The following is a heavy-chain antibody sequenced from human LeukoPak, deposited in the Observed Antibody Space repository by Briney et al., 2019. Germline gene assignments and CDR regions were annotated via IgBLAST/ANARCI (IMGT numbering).Heavy chain of an antibody. V-gene: IGHV1-2*02. J-gene: IGHJ4*02. CDR2: INPNSGGT. CDR3: ARENAAYAPELVGHYYFDY. Sequence: ASVTVSCKASGYTFTGYYMHWVRQAPGQGLEWLGWINPNSGGTNYAQKIQGRVTMTRDTSISTAYMELSRLRSDDTAVYYCARENAAYAPELVGHYYFDYWGQGTLVTVSS. CDR1: GYTFTGYY. D-gene: IGHD1-26*01.